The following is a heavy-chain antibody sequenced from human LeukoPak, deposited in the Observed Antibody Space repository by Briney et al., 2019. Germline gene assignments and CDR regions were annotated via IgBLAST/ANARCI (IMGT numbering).Heavy chain of an antibody. CDR1: GGSFSSSDYY. J-gene: IGHJ3*02. CDR2: IYYSGTT. CDR3: ARHEWGITNAFDI. V-gene: IGHV4-39*01. D-gene: IGHD1-14*01. Sequence: SETLSLTCTVSGGSFSSSDYYWGWIRQPPGKGLEWIGSIYYSGTTHYNPSLKSRVTISVDTSKKQFSLKLRSVTAADTAVYYCARHEWGITNAFDIWGQGTMVTVSS.